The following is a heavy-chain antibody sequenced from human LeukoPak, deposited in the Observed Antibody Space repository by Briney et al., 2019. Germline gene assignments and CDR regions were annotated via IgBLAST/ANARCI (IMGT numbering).Heavy chain of an antibody. Sequence: PSETLSLTCTVSSGSITGYYWSWIRQPPGKGLEWIGYVYATGTINYNPSLKTRATISIDTSKNQLSLTLTSVTAADTAVYYCARVGSGGAWFDFWGQGTLVSVSS. V-gene: IGHV4-59*01. J-gene: IGHJ4*02. CDR2: VYATGTI. D-gene: IGHD6-19*01. CDR3: ARVGSGGAWFDF. CDR1: SGSITGYY.